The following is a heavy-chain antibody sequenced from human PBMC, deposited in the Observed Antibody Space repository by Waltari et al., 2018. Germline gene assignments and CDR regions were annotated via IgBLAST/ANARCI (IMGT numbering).Heavy chain of an antibody. J-gene: IGHJ3*01. CDR2: MSYSGAT. V-gene: IGHV4-39*01. D-gene: IGHD5-12*01. CDR3: ATYIGASVGTAAFDV. CDR1: VVANPRTRHH. Sequence: QLQLQESASGPVKPSETLSLTCSATVVANPRTRHHWGWIRQPPGQGLEWIGTMSYSGATYSSPSLKSRVTISRDTSKNQLSLKLGSVTAADTAVYYCATYIGASVGTAAFDVWGQGTMVTVSS.